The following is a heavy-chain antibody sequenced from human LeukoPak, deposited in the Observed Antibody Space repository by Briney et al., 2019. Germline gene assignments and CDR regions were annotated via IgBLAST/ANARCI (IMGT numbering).Heavy chain of an antibody. CDR3: ARAPRLRISYYFDY. CDR1: GESFSGYY. CDR2: INHTGGT. D-gene: IGHD6-6*01. Sequence: SETLSLTCAVYGESFSGYYWNWIRQPPGKGLEWIGEINHTGGTNYNPSLKSRVTISADTSKNQFSLKLRSVTAADTAVYYCARAPRLRISYYFDYWGQGTLVTVSS. J-gene: IGHJ4*02. V-gene: IGHV4-34*01.